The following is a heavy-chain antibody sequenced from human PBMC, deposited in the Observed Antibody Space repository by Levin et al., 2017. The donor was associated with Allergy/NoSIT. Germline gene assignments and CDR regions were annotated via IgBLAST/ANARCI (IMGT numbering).Heavy chain of an antibody. Sequence: GESLKISCAASGFTFSSYDMHWVRQATGKGLEWVSAIGTAGDTYYPGSVKGRFTISRENAKNSLYLQMNSLRAGDTAVYYCARESRGWSRSGAFDIWGQGTMVTVSS. CDR1: GFTFSSYD. J-gene: IGHJ3*02. CDR2: IGTAGDT. CDR3: ARESRGWSRSGAFDI. V-gene: IGHV3-13*01. D-gene: IGHD3-3*01.